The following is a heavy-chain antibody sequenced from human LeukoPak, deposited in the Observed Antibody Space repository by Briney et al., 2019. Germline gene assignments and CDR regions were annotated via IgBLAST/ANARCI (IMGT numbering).Heavy chain of an antibody. V-gene: IGHV5-51*01. CDR1: GYSFISYW. D-gene: IGHD3-16*01. J-gene: IGHJ4*02. CDR2: IYPGDSDT. CDR3: ARGMYYFDY. Sequence: PGESLLISCKASGYSFISYWVCWGRQQPRKSVEWMVIIYPGDSDTTYSPSFQGQVTISADKSISTAYLQWSSLKASDTAMYYCARGMYYFDYWGQGTLVTVSS.